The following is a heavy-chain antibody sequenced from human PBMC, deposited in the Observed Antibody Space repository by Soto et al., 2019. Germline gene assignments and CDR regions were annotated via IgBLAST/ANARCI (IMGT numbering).Heavy chain of an antibody. D-gene: IGHD5-12*01. J-gene: IGHJ4*02. CDR3: ARGQEGIVATH. Sequence: QVQLQQWGAGLLKPSETLSLTCTVNGGSLTGYYWSWIRQPPGKGLEWIGEVKDGGSTNYSPSLRGRVSISADTAKNRVSLRLNSVTAADTAVYFCARGQEGIVATHWDQGALVTVAS. CDR1: GGSLTGYY. CDR2: VKDGGST. V-gene: IGHV4-34*01.